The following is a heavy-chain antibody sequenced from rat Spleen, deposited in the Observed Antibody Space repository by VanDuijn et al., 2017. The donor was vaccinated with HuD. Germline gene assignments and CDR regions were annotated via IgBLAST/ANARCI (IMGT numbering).Heavy chain of an antibody. CDR2: ITSDGTNI. CDR3: ARHRTTEGIDY. V-gene: IGHV5-25*01. J-gene: IGHJ2*01. CDR1: GFTFSNYD. Sequence: EVLLVESGGGLVQPGRSMKLSCAASGFTFSNYDMAWVRQAPKRGLEWVAFITSDGTNINYRDSVKGRFTISRDNAKSSLYLQMNSLKSEDTATYYCARHRTTEGIDYWGQGVMVTVSS. D-gene: IGHD1-11*01.